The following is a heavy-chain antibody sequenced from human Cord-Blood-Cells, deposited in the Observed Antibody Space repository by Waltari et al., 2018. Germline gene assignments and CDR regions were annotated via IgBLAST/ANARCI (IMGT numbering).Heavy chain of an antibody. CDR2: IYSGGST. CDR1: GFTVSSNY. CDR3: ARDGPGYCSSTSCYAFDI. V-gene: IGHV3-53*01. D-gene: IGHD2-2*01. Sequence: EVQLVESGGGLIQPGGSLRLSCAASGFTVSSNYMSWVRQAPGKGLEWVSVIYSGGSTWYADSGKGRFTISRDNSKNTLYLQMNSLRAEDTAVYYCARDGPGYCSSTSCYAFDIWGQGTMVTVSS. J-gene: IGHJ3*02.